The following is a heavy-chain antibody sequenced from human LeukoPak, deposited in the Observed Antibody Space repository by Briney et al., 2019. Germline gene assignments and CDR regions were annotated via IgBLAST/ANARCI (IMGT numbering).Heavy chain of an antibody. V-gene: IGHV3-21*01. Sequence: GGSLRLSCTASGFTLSSYNMKWVRQAPGKGLEWVSSISYRSSDIEYADSVKGRFTISRDNAKKSLYLQMNSLRAEDTAVYYCARGGAPYSSSPDAFDIWGQGTMVTVSS. CDR1: GFTLSSYN. D-gene: IGHD6-13*01. CDR2: ISYRSSDI. CDR3: ARGGAPYSSSPDAFDI. J-gene: IGHJ3*02.